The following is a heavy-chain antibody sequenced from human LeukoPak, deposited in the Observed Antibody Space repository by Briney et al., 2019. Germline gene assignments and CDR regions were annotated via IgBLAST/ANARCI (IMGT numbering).Heavy chain of an antibody. D-gene: IGHD5-24*01. CDR2: KWFDGSNQ. J-gene: IGHJ4*02. CDR1: GYTFSSYG. CDR3: ARAIGSWGYNYLDY. V-gene: IGHV3-33*01. Sequence: PGRSLRLSCAASGYTFSSYGKYWVRQAPGKGLEWVAVKWFDGSNQYYADSVRGRFTISRHNSKNTLYLQMNSVRAEDTALYYCARAIGSWGYNYLDYWGQGSLVTVSS.